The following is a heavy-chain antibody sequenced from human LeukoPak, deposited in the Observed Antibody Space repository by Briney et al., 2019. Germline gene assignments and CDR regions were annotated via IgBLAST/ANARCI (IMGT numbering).Heavy chain of an antibody. D-gene: IGHD2-21*01. J-gene: IGHJ4*02. Sequence: SETLSLTCTVSGGSISSYYWSWIRQPPGKGLEWIGYISYSGSTNYNPSLESRVTISVDTSKNQFSLKLSSVTAADTAVYYCARGAYCGANCFYYFDYWGQGILVTVSS. CDR1: GGSISSYY. V-gene: IGHV4-59*08. CDR2: ISYSGST. CDR3: ARGAYCGANCFYYFDY.